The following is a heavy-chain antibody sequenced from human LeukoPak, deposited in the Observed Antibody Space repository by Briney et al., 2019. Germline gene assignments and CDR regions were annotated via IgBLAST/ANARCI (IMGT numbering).Heavy chain of an antibody. J-gene: IGHJ4*02. CDR2: ISGDGGST. D-gene: IGHD2-21*02. V-gene: IGHV3-43*02. Sequence: GGSLRLSCAASGFTFSSYWMHWVRQAPGKGLEWVSLISGDGGSTYYADSVKGRFTISRDNSKNSLYLQMNSLRTEDTALYYCAKDQIYCGGDCQYDYWGQGTLVTVSS. CDR3: AKDQIYCGGDCQYDY. CDR1: GFTFSSYW.